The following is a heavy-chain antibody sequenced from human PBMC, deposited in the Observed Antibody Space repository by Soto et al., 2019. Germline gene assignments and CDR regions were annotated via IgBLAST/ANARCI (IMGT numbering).Heavy chain of an antibody. V-gene: IGHV3-13*01. CDR2: IGTAGDT. J-gene: IGHJ3*02. Sequence: GGSLRLSCAASGFTFSSYDMHWVRQATGKGLEWVSAIGTAGDTYYPGSVKGRFTISRENAKNSLYLQMNSLRAGDTAVYYCARADPSDIAGAFDIWGQGTMVTVSS. D-gene: IGHD5-12*01. CDR1: GFTFSSYD. CDR3: ARADPSDIAGAFDI.